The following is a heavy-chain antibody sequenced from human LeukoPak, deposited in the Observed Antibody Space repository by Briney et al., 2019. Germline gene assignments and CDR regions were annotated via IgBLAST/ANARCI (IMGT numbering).Heavy chain of an antibody. V-gene: IGHV3-23*01. CDR2: ISGSGGST. CDR1: GFTFSNYA. D-gene: IGHD1-26*01. J-gene: IGHJ4*02. Sequence: GGSLRLSCAASGFTFSNYAMSWVRQAPGKGLEWVSTISGSGGSTYYADSVKGRFTISRDNSKNTLYLQMNSLGAEDTAVYYCAKERGWELLLPNYFDYWGQGILVTVSS. CDR3: AKERGWELLLPNYFDY.